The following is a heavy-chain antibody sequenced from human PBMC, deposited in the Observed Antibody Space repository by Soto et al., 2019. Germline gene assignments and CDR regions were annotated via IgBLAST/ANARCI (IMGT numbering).Heavy chain of an antibody. Sequence: GGSLRLSCAASGFTFSSYSMNWVRQAPGKGLEWVSYISSSTIYYADSVKGRFTISRDNAKNSLYLQMNSLRAEDTAVYYCARDAPPDDYWGQGTLVTVSS. CDR1: GFTFSSYS. CDR3: ARDAPPDDY. CDR2: ISSSTI. V-gene: IGHV3-48*01. J-gene: IGHJ4*02.